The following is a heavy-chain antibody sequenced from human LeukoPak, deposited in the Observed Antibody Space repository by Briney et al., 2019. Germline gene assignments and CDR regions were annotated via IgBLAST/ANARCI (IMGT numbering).Heavy chain of an antibody. CDR2: TYYRSKWYS. CDR3: ARANVDNWFDP. J-gene: IGHJ5*02. CDR1: GDSVSSNSAA. Sequence: SQTLSLTRAISGDSVSSNSAAWNWIRQSPLRGLEWLGRTYYRSKWYSEYAVSVKSRITINPDTSKNQFSLHLNSVTPEDTAVYYCARANVDNWFDPWGQGTLVTVSS. V-gene: IGHV6-1*01.